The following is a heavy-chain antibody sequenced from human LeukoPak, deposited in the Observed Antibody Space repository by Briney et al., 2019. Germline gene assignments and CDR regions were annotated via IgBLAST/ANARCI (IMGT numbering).Heavy chain of an antibody. V-gene: IGHV5-10-1*01. D-gene: IGHD3-10*01. CDR2: IDPSDSYT. Sequence: PGESLKISCQGSGYSFTSYWISWVRQLPGKGLEWMGRIDPSDSYTNYSPSFQGHVTISADKSISTAYLQWSSLKASDTAMYYCARAYYYGSGSYPYYYGMDVWGQGTTVTVSS. CDR1: GYSFTSYW. CDR3: ARAYYYGSGSYPYYYGMDV. J-gene: IGHJ6*02.